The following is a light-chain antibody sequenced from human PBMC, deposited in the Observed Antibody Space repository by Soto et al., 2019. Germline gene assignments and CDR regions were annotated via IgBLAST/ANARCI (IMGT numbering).Light chain of an antibody. CDR1: SSDIGTYGY. V-gene: IGLV2-8*01. J-gene: IGLJ1*01. Sequence: QSALTQPASASGSPGQSVTISCTGTSSDIGTYGYVSWYQQNAGKAPKLVIYEVNERPSGVSNRFSGSKSGSTASLTVSGLQAEDEAKYYCSSYRDSNNFVFGTGTKLTVL. CDR2: EVN. CDR3: SSYRDSNNFV.